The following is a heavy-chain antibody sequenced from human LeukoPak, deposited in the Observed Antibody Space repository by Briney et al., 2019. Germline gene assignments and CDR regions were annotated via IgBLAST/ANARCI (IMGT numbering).Heavy chain of an antibody. CDR2: ISYDGSNK. Sequence: GGSLRLSCAASGFTFSSYGMHWVRQAPGKGLEWVAVISYDGSNKYYADSVKGRFTISRDNSKNTLYLQMNSLRAEDTAIYYCARDERLLSFLKWGQGTLVTVSS. CDR1: GFTFSSYG. V-gene: IGHV3-30*03. D-gene: IGHD3-3*01. J-gene: IGHJ4*02. CDR3: ARDERLLSFLK.